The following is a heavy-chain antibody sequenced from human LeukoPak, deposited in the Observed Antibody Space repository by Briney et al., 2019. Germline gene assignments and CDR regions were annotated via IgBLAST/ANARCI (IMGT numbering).Heavy chain of an antibody. CDR1: GYTLTELS. J-gene: IGHJ4*02. V-gene: IGHV1-24*01. D-gene: IGHD4-23*01. CDR3: ATDDLSVGDYGGNSGY. CDR2: FDPEDGET. Sequence: GASVKVSCKVSGYTLTELSMHWVRQAPGKGLEWMGGFDPEDGETIYAQKFQGRVTMTEDTSTDTAYMELSSLRSEDTAVYYCATDDLSVGDYGGNSGYWGQGTLVTVSS.